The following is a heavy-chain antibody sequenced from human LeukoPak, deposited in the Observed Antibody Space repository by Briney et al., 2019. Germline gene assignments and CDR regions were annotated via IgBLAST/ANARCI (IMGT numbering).Heavy chain of an antibody. D-gene: IGHD3-22*01. CDR1: GFTFNDYA. V-gene: IGHV3-9*01. CDR3: AKDGLDSSGYYHLFDY. Sequence: GGSLRLSCAASGFTFNDYAMYWVRQAPGKGLEWVSGLSWNSGTIGYADSVQGRFTISRDNSKNTLYLQMNSLRAEDTAVYYCAKDGLDSSGYYHLFDYWGQGTLVTVSS. J-gene: IGHJ4*02. CDR2: LSWNSGTI.